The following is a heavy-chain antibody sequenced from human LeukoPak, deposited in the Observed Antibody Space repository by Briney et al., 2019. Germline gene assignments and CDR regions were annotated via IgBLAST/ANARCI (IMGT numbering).Heavy chain of an antibody. D-gene: IGHD3-22*01. CDR2: ISWNSGSI. J-gene: IGHJ4*02. CDR3: AKDTGYYYDSSNYWV. CDR1: GFTFDDYA. V-gene: IGHV3-9*01. Sequence: GGSLRLSCAASGFTFDDYAMHWVRQPPGKGLEWVSGISWNSGSIGYADSVKGRFTISRDNAKNSLYLQMNSLRAEDTALYYCAKDTGYYYDSSNYWVWGQGTLVTVPS.